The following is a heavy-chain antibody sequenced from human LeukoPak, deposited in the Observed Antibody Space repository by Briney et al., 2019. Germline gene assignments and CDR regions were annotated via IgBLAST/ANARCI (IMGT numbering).Heavy chain of an antibody. CDR3: ARDRESSGSYYISYRGDV. CDR1: GFTFSSYD. CDR2: IGTAGDT. Sequence: GGSLRLFCAASGFTFSSYDMHWVRHATGKGREWGSAIGTAGDTYYPGSVKGRFTISRDNAKNSLYLQMNSLRAEDTAVYYCARDRESSGSYYISYRGDVWGQGTTVTVSS. D-gene: IGHD3-10*01. V-gene: IGHV3-13*01. J-gene: IGHJ6*02.